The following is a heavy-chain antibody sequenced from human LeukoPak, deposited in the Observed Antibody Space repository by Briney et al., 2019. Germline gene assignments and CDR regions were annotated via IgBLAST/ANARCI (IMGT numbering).Heavy chain of an antibody. CDR3: AKDLRTGSSGWYGGGYYFDY. CDR1: GFTFSSYA. V-gene: IGHV3-9*01. CDR2: ISWNSGSI. Sequence: HPGGSLRLSCVASGFTFSSYAMSWVRQAPGKGLEWVSGISWNSGSIAYADSVKGRFTISRDNAKNSLYLQMNSLRAEDTALYYCAKDLRTGSSGWYGGGYYFDYWGQGTLVTVSS. D-gene: IGHD6-19*01. J-gene: IGHJ4*02.